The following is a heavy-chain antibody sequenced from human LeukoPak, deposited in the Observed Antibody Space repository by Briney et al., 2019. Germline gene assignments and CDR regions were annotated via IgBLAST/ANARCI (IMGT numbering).Heavy chain of an antibody. J-gene: IGHJ6*02. CDR3: AKDSTQQLVHYYYYGMDV. Sequence: GGSLRLSCAASGFTFSSYAMSWVRQAPGEGLEWVSAISGSGGSTYYADSVKGRFTISRDNSKNTLYPQMNSLRAEDTAVYYCAKDSTQQLVHYYYYGMDVWGQGTTVTVSS. CDR1: GFTFSSYA. D-gene: IGHD6-13*01. V-gene: IGHV3-23*01. CDR2: ISGSGGST.